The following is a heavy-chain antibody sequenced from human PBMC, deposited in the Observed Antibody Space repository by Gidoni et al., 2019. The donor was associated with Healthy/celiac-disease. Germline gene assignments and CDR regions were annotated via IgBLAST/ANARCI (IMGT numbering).Heavy chain of an antibody. CDR1: GFTFIIYA. D-gene: IGHD2-21*02. CDR3: AKWGGYEWVSYCGGDCYSLDY. CDR2: ISGSGGST. V-gene: IGHV3-23*01. Sequence: EVQLLESGGGLVQPGGSLRLPCSPSGFTFIIYAMSWVRQAPGKGLEWVSAISGSGGSTYYADSVKGRFTISRDNSKNTLYLQMNSLRAEDTAVYYCAKWGGYEWVSYCGGDCYSLDYWGQGTLVTVSS. J-gene: IGHJ4*02.